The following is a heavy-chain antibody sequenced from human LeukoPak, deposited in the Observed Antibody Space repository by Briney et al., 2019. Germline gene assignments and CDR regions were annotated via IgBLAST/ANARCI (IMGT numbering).Heavy chain of an antibody. CDR1: GFTFTSYA. CDR3: AKGGDYYGATFDF. CDR2: VSGSGGGT. V-gene: IGHV3-23*01. Sequence: GGSLRLSCAASGFTFTSYAMTGVRQAPGKGLEWVSSVSGSGGGTYYADSVKGRFTISRDNSKNTLYLQMNSLRAEDTAVYFCAKGGDYYGATFDFWGQGTLVTVSS. J-gene: IGHJ4*02. D-gene: IGHD3-10*01.